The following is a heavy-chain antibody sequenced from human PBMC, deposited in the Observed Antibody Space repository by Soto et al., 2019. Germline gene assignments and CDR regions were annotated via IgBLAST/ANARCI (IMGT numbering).Heavy chain of an antibody. Sequence: QVQLQESGPGLVKPSQTLSLTCTVSGGSISSGGYYWSWIRQHPGKGLEWLGYIYYSGSTHYNPSLTSRVTMSVDTSKNPSSLKLSSVTAAATAVYYCAGAPTTVTLFDPWGQGTLVTVSS. CDR2: IYYSGST. CDR1: GGSISSGGYY. V-gene: IGHV4-31*03. D-gene: IGHD4-17*01. CDR3: AGAPTTVTLFDP. J-gene: IGHJ5*02.